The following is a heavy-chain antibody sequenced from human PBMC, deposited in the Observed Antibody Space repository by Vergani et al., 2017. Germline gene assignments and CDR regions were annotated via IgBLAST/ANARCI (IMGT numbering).Heavy chain of an antibody. CDR3: ARGGYSGPPLL. CDR1: GYTFTSYG. J-gene: IGHJ4*02. V-gene: IGHV1-18*01. D-gene: IGHD5-12*01. CDR2: ISAYNGNT. Sequence: QVQLVQSGAEVKKPGASVKVSCKASGYTFTSYGISWVRQAPGQGLEWMGWISAYNGNTKYSQKFQGRVTITRDTSESTAYMELSSLRSEDTAVYYCARGGYSGPPLLWGQGTLVTVSS.